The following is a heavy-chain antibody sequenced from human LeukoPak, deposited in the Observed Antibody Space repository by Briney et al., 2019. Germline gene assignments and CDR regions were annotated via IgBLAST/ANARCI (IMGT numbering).Heavy chain of an antibody. CDR2: INPSGGST. D-gene: IGHD6-13*01. CDR1: GYTFTSYY. CDR3: ARDRQQLVSYYYYMDV. Sequence: ASVKVSCKASGYTFTSYYMHWVRQAPGQGLEWMGIINPSGGSTSYAQKFQGRVTMTRDTSTSTVYMELSSLRSEDTAVYYCARDRQQLVSYYYYMDVWGKGTTVTVSS. J-gene: IGHJ6*03. V-gene: IGHV1-46*03.